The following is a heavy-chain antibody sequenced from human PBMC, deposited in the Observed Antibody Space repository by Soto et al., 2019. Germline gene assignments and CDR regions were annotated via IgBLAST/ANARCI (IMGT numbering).Heavy chain of an antibody. D-gene: IGHD6-19*01. CDR2: INSDGSST. CDR3: ALTSSGWGIMDV. J-gene: IGHJ6*03. V-gene: IGHV3-74*01. CDR1: GFTFSSYW. Sequence: GGSLRLSCAASGFTFSSYWMHWVRQAPGKGLVWVSRINSDGSSTSYADSVKGRFTISRDNAKNTLYLQMNSLRAEDTAVYYCALTSSGWGIMDVWGKGTTVTVSS.